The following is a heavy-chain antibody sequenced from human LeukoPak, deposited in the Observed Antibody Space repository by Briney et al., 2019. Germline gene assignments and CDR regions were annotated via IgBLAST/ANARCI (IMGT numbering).Heavy chain of an antibody. CDR3: AKDNMDTSSCLDY. CDR1: GFTFSDYA. V-gene: IGHV3-33*03. CDR2: IWFDGSET. D-gene: IGHD5-18*01. Sequence: GRSLRLSCAASGFTFSDYAMHWVRQAPGKGLEWVAAIWFDGSETYYADSVMGRFTISRDKSKNTLFLQMNSLRADDTAVYYCAKDNMDTSSCLDYWGQGTLVTVSS. J-gene: IGHJ4*02.